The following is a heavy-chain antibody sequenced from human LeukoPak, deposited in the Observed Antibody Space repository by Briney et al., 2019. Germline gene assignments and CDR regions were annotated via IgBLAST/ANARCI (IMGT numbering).Heavy chain of an antibody. J-gene: IGHJ4*02. CDR3: ARGAWTATQPIND. V-gene: IGHV3-30*04. CDR1: GFTFSTYA. Sequence: GGSLRLSCAASGFTFSTYAMHWVRQAPAKGLDWVAVISNDGRDKYYADSVKGRFTISRDNSKNTLDLQMNSLRVDDTAVYYCARGAWTATQPINDWGQGTLVTVPS. CDR2: ISNDGRDK. D-gene: IGHD2-21*02.